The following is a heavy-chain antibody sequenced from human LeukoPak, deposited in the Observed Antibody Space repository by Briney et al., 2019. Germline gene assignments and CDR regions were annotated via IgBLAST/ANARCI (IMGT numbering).Heavy chain of an antibody. Sequence: SETLSLTCAVSGGSISRYYWTWIRQPPGKGLEWIGYIYSSRSTNYNPSLKSRVTISVDTSKNQFSLNLSSVTAADTAVYYCARANGWRLDYWGQGTLVTASS. V-gene: IGHV4-59*01. J-gene: IGHJ4*02. CDR2: IYSSRST. CDR1: GGSISRYY. D-gene: IGHD6-19*01. CDR3: ARANGWRLDY.